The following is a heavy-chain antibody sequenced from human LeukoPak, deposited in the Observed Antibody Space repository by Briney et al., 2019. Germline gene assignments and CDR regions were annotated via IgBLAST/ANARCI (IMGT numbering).Heavy chain of an antibody. CDR3: AKSSDSGWSHFDY. Sequence: GGSLRLSCAASGFTFSSYAMSWVRQAPGKGLEWVSAISGSGGSTYYADSVKGRFTISRDNSRSTLFLQMNSLRAEDTAVYYCAKSSDSGWSHFDYWGQGALVTVSS. J-gene: IGHJ4*02. CDR1: GFTFSSYA. CDR2: ISGSGGST. V-gene: IGHV3-23*01. D-gene: IGHD6-19*01.